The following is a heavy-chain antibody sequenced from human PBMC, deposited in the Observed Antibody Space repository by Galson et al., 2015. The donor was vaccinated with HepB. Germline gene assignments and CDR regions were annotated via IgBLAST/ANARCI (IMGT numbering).Heavy chain of an antibody. CDR1: GYTFTSYY. D-gene: IGHD2-2*01. Sequence: SVKVSCKASGYTFTSYYMHWVRQAPGQGLEWTGIINPSGGTTTYAQKFQGRVTMTRDTSTSTVHMELSSLRSEDTAVYYCARSALTSSTSCYLNYWGQGTLVTVSS. CDR2: INPSGGTT. J-gene: IGHJ4*02. CDR3: ARSALTSSTSCYLNY. V-gene: IGHV1-46*01.